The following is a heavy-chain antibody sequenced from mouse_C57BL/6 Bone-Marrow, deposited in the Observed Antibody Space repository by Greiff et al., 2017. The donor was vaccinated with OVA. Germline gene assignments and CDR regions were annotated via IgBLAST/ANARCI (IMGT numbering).Heavy chain of an antibody. D-gene: IGHD2-4*01. CDR1: GYTFTDYN. V-gene: IGHV1-18*01. CDR2: INPNNGGT. J-gene: IGHJ4*01. CDR3: ARSMSTTDYYYAMDY. Sequence: VQLKESGPELVKPGASVKIPCKASGYTFTDYNMDWVKQSHGKSLEWIGDINPNNGGTIYNQKFKGKATLTVDKSSSTVYMELRSLTSEDTAVYYCARSMSTTDYYYAMDYWGQGTSVTVSS.